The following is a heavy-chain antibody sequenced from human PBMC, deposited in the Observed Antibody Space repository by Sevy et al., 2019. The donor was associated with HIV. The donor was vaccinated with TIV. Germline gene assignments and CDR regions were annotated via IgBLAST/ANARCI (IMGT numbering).Heavy chain of an antibody. CDR2: IKQDGSVK. CDR3: VRAIAADASL. V-gene: IGHV3-7*01. J-gene: IGHJ4*02. Sequence: GGSLRLSCAASGFTLNSYWMSWVRKAPGKGLEWVANIKQDGSVKYYVDSVKGRFTISRDNARNLVYLQMSSLTAEDTALYYCVRAIAADASLWGQGTLVTVSS. CDR1: GFTLNSYW. D-gene: IGHD6-13*01.